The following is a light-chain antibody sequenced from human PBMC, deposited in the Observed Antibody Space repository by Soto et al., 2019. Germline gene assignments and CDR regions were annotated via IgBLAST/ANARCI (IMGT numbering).Light chain of an antibody. Sequence: DIKMTQSPSSISASEGDRVTITCRASQGISNWLAWYQQKPGKAPKLLIYAASSLQSGVPSRFSGSGFGTDFTLTISSLQPEDFATYYCQQANSFPITFGGGTKVDIK. V-gene: IGKV1-12*01. CDR3: QQANSFPIT. CDR1: QGISNW. CDR2: AAS. J-gene: IGKJ4*01.